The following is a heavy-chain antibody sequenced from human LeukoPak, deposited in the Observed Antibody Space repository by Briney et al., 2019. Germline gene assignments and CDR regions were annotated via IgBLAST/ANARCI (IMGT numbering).Heavy chain of an antibody. V-gene: IGHV4-38-2*02. J-gene: IGHJ4*02. CDR2: IYHSGST. D-gene: IGHD4-23*01. Sequence: SETLSLTCTVSDYSISSGYYWGWIRQPPGKGLEWIGSIYHSGSTYYNPSLKSRVTISVDTSKNQLSLRLNSVTPDDTAVFYCAREPSGHSGSFDYWGQGTLVTVSS. CDR3: AREPSGHSGSFDY. CDR1: DYSISSGYY.